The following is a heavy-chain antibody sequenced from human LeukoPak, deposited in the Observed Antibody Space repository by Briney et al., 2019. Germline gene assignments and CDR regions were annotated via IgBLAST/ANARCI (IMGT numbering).Heavy chain of an antibody. CDR2: INHSGSN. D-gene: IGHD3-3*01. CDR3: ARVRGFFWSGYYFYYYYMDV. Sequence: PSETLSLTCAVYGGSFSGYYWSWIRQPPGKGLEWIGEINHSGSNNYNPSLKSRVTISVDTSKNQFSLKLSSVTAADTGVHYFARVRGFFWSGYYFYYYYMDVWGKGTTVTVSS. J-gene: IGHJ6*03. CDR1: GGSFSGYY. V-gene: IGHV4-34*01.